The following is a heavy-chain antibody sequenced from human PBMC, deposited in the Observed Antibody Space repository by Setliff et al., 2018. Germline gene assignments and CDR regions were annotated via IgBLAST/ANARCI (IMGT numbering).Heavy chain of an antibody. D-gene: IGHD2-21*01. CDR3: ATEKFPGDWGDY. V-gene: IGHV1-18*01. J-gene: IGHJ4*02. CDR1: GYTFTSYG. CDR2: ISAYNGNT. Sequence: ASVKVSCKASGYTFTSYGISWVRQAPGQGLEWMGWISAYNGNTNYAQKLQGRVTMTTDTSTRTAYMELRSLRSDDTAVYYCATEKFPGDWGDYWGQGTLVTVSS.